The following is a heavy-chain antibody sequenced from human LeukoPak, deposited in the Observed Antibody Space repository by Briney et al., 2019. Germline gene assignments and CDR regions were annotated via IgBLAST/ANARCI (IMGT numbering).Heavy chain of an antibody. D-gene: IGHD2-2*01. CDR1: GFTFSSYW. CDR3: ARDLVDCSSTSCGWFGP. CDR2: IKQDGSEK. V-gene: IGHV3-7*01. J-gene: IGHJ5*02. Sequence: PGGSLRLSCAASGFTFSSYWMSWVRQAPGKGLEWVANIKQDGSEKYYVDSVKGRFTISRDNAKNSLYLQMNSLRAEDTAVYYCARDLVDCSSTSCGWFGPWGQGTLVTVSS.